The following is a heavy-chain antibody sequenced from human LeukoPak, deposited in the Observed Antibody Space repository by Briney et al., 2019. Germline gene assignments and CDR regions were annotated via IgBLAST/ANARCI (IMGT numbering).Heavy chain of an antibody. V-gene: IGHV3-48*04. CDR1: GFTFSSYS. D-gene: IGHD5-18*01. Sequence: GGSLRLSCVASGFTFSSYSMNWVRQAPGKGLVWVSNIISSSGSSMYYADSVRGRFTISRDNAKNSLYLQMNSLRAEDTAVYYCARDLGGGGYTSMVRGYYYGMDVWGQGTTVTVSS. CDR3: ARDLGGGGYTSMVRGYYYGMDV. J-gene: IGHJ6*02. CDR2: IISSSGSSM.